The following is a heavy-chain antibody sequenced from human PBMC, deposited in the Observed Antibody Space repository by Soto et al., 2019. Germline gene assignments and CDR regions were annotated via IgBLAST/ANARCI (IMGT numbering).Heavy chain of an antibody. J-gene: IGHJ4*02. CDR3: AKDGGTGKYYDY. CDR2: IAYDGSNR. D-gene: IGHD2-8*02. CDR1: GFTFNTYG. Sequence: QVQLVESGGGVVQPGRSLRLSCAASGFTFNTYGMHWVRQAPGKGLEWVSVIAYDGSNRYYADSVKGRFTISRDNSKNTLYLQMNSLRPEETAVYYGAKDGGTGKYYDYWGQGTLVTVSS. V-gene: IGHV3-30*18.